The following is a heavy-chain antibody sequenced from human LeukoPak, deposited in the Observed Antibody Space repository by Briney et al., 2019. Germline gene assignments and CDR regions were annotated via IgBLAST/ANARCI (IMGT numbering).Heavy chain of an antibody. CDR2: IYHSGST. V-gene: IGHV4-38-2*01. CDR1: GYSISSGYY. J-gene: IGHJ3*02. Sequence: SETLSLTCAVSGYSISSGYYWGWIRQPPGQGLEWIGSIYHSGSTYYNPSLKSRVTISVDTSKNQFSLKLSSVTAADTAVYYCARHGYYYDSSGYIPGAFDIWGQGTMVTVSS. CDR3: ARHGYYYDSSGYIPGAFDI. D-gene: IGHD3-22*01.